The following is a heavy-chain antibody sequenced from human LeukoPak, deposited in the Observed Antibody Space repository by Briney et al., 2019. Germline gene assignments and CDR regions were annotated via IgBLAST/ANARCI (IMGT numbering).Heavy chain of an antibody. CDR1: GYTFTGYY. D-gene: IGHD6-25*01. CDR2: INPNSGGT. CDR3: ARSLGPVYSSAFNYYGMDV. Sequence: ASVKVSCKASGYTFTGYYIHWVRQAPGQGLEWMGWINPNSGGTSYARKFQGWVTMTRDTSISAAYMELSRLTSDGTAVYYCARSLGPVYSSAFNYYGMDVWGQGTTVTVSS. J-gene: IGHJ6*02. V-gene: IGHV1-2*04.